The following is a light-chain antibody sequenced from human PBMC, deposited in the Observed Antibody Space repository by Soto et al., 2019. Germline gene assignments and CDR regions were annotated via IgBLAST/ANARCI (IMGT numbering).Light chain of an antibody. CDR1: SSDIGAYNY. V-gene: IGLV2-14*01. J-gene: IGLJ2*01. CDR2: SVS. Sequence: QSALTQPASVSGSPGQSITISCTGTSSDIGAYNYVSWYQQHPGKAPKVMIHSVSSRPSGVSNRFSGSKSGNTASLTISGLQAEDEADYYCSSYTTSSTVVFGGGTKLTVL. CDR3: SSYTTSSTVV.